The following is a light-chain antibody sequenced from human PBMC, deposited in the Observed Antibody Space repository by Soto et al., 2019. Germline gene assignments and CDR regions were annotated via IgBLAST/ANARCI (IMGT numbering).Light chain of an antibody. J-gene: IGLJ2*01. CDR2: ENN. CDR3: AVWDSSLRAGV. CDR1: SSNIGTHY. Sequence: QSVLTQPPSVSAAPGQKVTISCSGSSSNIGTHYVSWYQQLPGTAPKLLVDENNQRPSGIPDRFSGSKSGTSATLGITGLQTEDEADYYCAVWDSSLRAGVFGGGTKLTVL. V-gene: IGLV1-51*02.